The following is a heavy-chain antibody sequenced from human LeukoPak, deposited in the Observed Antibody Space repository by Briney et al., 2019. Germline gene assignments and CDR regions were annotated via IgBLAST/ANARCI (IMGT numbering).Heavy chain of an antibody. D-gene: IGHD4-23*01. J-gene: IGHJ4*02. CDR3: ARGHTVVQREDTLDY. CDR1: GFTFSSYS. CDR2: ISTTSLNI. Sequence: PGGSLRLSCAASGFTFSSYSMNWVRQAPGKGLEWVSSISTTSLNIYYADSLEGRFTVSRDNTRNSLYLQLNGQRAEDTAVYYCARGHTVVQREDTLDYWGQGTLVTVSS. V-gene: IGHV3-21*01.